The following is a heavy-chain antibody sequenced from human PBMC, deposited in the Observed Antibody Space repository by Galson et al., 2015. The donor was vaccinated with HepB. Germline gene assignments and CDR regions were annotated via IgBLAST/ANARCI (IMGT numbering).Heavy chain of an antibody. D-gene: IGHD2-15*01. Sequence: SLRLSCAASGFTFSSYAMHWVRQAPGKGLEYVSAISSNGGSTYYADSVKGRFTISRDNSKNTLYLQMGSLRAEDMAVYYCARAVRGGGPFGGWFDPWGRGTLVTVSS. CDR1: GFTFSSYA. CDR3: ARAVRGGGPFGGWFDP. CDR2: ISSNGGST. V-gene: IGHV3-64*02. J-gene: IGHJ2*01.